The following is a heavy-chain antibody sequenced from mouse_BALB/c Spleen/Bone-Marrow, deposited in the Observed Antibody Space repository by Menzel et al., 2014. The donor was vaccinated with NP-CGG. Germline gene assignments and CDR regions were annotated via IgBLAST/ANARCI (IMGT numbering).Heavy chain of an antibody. CDR3: ARRDYAMDY. CDR1: GYAFTNYL. Sequence: VQLQQSGAELVRPGTSVKVSCKASGYAFTNYLIEWVKQRPGQGLEWIGVINPGSGGTNYNEKFKGKATLAADKSSSTAYMQLSSLTYDDSAVYFCARRDYAMDYWGQGTSVTVSS. CDR2: INPGSGGT. J-gene: IGHJ4*01. V-gene: IGHV1-54*01.